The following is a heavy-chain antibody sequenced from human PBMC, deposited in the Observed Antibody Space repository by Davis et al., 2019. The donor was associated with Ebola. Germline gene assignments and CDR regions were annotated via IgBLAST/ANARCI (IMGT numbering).Heavy chain of an antibody. CDR1: GFIFSNYA. CDR3: AKKRDYGSDYFDY. V-gene: IGHV3-23*01. Sequence: GESLKISCAASGFIFSNYAMNWVRQAPGKGLEWVSTISDSTYYADSVKGRFTISRDISKNTLYLQMNSLRAEDTAIYYCAKKRDYGSDYFDYWGQGTLVTVSS. J-gene: IGHJ4*02. D-gene: IGHD3-16*01. CDR2: ISDST.